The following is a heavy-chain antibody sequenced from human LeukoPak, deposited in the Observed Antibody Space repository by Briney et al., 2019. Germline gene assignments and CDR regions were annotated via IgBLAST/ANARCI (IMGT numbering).Heavy chain of an antibody. Sequence: GGSLRLSCAASGFTFSSYAMGWVRQAPGKGLEWVSAISGSGGSTYYADSVKGRFTISRDNSKNTLYLQMNSLRAEDTAVYYCAESSSWPGDAFDIWGQGTMVTVSS. V-gene: IGHV3-23*01. D-gene: IGHD6-13*01. J-gene: IGHJ3*02. CDR1: GFTFSSYA. CDR2: ISGSGGST. CDR3: AESSSWPGDAFDI.